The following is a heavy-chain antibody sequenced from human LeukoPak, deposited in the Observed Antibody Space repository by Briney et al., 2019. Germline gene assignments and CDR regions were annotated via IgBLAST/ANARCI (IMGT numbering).Heavy chain of an antibody. CDR2: IYSGGGT. CDR1: GFTVSSNY. CDR3: ARDRGGQYCSSTSCYYNWFDP. Sequence: GRSLRLSCAASGFTVSSNYMSWVRQAPGKGLEWVSVIYSGGGTYYADSVKGRFTISRDNSKNTLYLQMNSLRAEDTAVYYCARDRGGQYCSSTSCYYNWFDPWGQGTLVTVSS. J-gene: IGHJ5*02. D-gene: IGHD2-2*01. V-gene: IGHV3-53*01.